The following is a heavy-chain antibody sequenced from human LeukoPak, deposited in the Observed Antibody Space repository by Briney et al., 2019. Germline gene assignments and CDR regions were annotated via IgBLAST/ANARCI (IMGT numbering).Heavy chain of an antibody. CDR1: GGSISSYY. J-gene: IGHJ6*03. CDR3: ARETTGYCSSTSCYTADGDGYYYYYMDV. CDR2: IYYSGST. Sequence: SETLSLTCTVSGGSISSYYWSWIRQPPGKGLEWIGYIYYSGSTNYNPSLKSRVTISVDTSKNQFSLKLSSVTAADTAVYYCARETTGYCSSTSCYTADGDGYYYYYMDVWGKGTTVTVSS. D-gene: IGHD2-2*02. V-gene: IGHV4-59*12.